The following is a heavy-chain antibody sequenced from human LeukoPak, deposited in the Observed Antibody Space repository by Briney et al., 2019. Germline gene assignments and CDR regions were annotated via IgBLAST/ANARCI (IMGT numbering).Heavy chain of an antibody. J-gene: IGHJ6*03. V-gene: IGHV1-8*03. D-gene: IGHD2/OR15-2a*01. Sequence: ASVKVSCKASGYTFTGYYMHWVRQAPGQGLEWMGWMNPNSGNTGYAQKFQGRVTITRNTSISTAYMELSSLRSEDTAVYYCARGSRGNYYYYMDVWGKGTTVTVSS. CDR1: GYTFTGYY. CDR2: MNPNSGNT. CDR3: ARGSRGNYYYYMDV.